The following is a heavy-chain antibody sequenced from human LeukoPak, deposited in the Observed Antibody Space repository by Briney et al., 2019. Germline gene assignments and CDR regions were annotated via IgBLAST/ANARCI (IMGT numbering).Heavy chain of an antibody. CDR1: GYTLTELS. CDR3: ATDNSQLAPAAGLVY. D-gene: IGHD6-13*01. CDR2: FDPEDGET. J-gene: IGHJ4*02. Sequence: ASVKVSCKVSGYTLTELSMHWVRQAPGKGLEWMGGFDPEDGETIYAQKFQGRVTMTEDTSTDTAYMELSSLRSEDTAVYYCATDNSQLAPAAGLVYWGQGTLVTVSS. V-gene: IGHV1-24*01.